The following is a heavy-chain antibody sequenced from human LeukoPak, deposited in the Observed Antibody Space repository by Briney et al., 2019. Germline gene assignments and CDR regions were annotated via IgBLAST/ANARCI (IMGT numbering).Heavy chain of an antibody. CDR3: AKVPPRGSYLDY. J-gene: IGHJ4*02. V-gene: IGHV3-23*01. CDR1: GFTFDDSG. CDR2: ISASGGNT. Sequence: GGSLRLSCAASGFTFDDSGISWVRQAPGKGLEWVSAISASGGNTFYADSVKGRFTISRDNSKNTLYLQMNSLRAEDTAVYYCAKVPPRGSYLDYWGQGTLVTVSS. D-gene: IGHD3-16*01.